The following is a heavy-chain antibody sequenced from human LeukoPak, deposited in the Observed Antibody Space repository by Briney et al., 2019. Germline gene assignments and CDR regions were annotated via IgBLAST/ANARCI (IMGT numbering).Heavy chain of an antibody. CDR3: VREARGYHYTYFDY. V-gene: IGHV3-13*01. D-gene: IGHD5-18*01. CDR2: VSSGFHA. Sequence: PGGSLRLSCTASGFTLGSHDMHWVRQIPGQGLEWVAAVSSGFHAFFAVSVQGRFTVSREDARNSLYLQMNSLRAGDTAVYYCVREARGYHYTYFDYWGQGTLVTVSS. J-gene: IGHJ4*02. CDR1: GFTLGSHD.